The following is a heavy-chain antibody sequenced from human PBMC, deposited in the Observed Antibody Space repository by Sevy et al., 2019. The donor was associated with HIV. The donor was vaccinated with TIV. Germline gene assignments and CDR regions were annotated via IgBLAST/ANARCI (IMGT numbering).Heavy chain of an antibody. V-gene: IGHV3-7*03. J-gene: IGHJ4*02. CDR2: IKKDGSEK. CDR3: AREWSWAYFDS. D-gene: IGHD1-26*01. CDR1: GFDFSNFW. Sequence: GGSLRLSCAASGFDFSNFWMSWVRQAPGKGLEWVANIKKDGSEKYYVDSVKGRFTMSRDNAKNSLYLQMNSLRAEDTAVYYCAREWSWAYFDSWGQGTLVTVSS.